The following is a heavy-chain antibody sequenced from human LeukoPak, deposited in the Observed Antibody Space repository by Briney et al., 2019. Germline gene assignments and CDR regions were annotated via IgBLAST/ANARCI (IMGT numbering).Heavy chain of an antibody. CDR3: ANGGTYSSGP. J-gene: IGHJ5*02. CDR2: ISGSGGST. D-gene: IGHD3-22*01. V-gene: IGHV3-23*01. Sequence: GGSLRLSCAASGFTFSSMSWVRQAPGKGLEWVSAISGSGGSTYYADSVKGRFTISRDNAKNSLFLQINSLRAEDTAVYYCANGGTYSSGPWGQGTLVTVSS. CDR1: GFTFSS.